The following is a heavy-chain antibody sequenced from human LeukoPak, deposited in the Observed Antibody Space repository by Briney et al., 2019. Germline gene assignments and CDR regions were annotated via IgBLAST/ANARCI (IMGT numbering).Heavy chain of an antibody. V-gene: IGHV3-23*01. J-gene: IGHJ4*02. D-gene: IGHD6-13*01. Sequence: GGSLRLSCAASGFTFSSYGMSWVRQAPGKGLEWVSAISGSGGSTYYADSVKGRFTISRDNSKNTLYLQMNSLRAEGTAVYYCAKESYSSSWTDLDYWGQGTLVTVSS. CDR3: AKESYSSSWTDLDY. CDR1: GFTFSSYG. CDR2: ISGSGGST.